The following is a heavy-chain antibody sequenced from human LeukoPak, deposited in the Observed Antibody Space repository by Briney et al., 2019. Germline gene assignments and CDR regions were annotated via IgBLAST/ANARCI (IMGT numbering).Heavy chain of an antibody. CDR2: INYSGSI. CDR1: GGSFSGYY. D-gene: IGHD6-25*01. Sequence: PSETLSLTCAVYGGSFSGYYWNWVRQPPGKGLAWIGEINYSGSINYNPSLKSRVTVSVVTSKNQFSLKLSSVTAADTAVYYCARRGAAAGRYWYFDLWGGGTLVTVSS. CDR3: ARRGAAAGRYWYFDL. J-gene: IGHJ2*01. V-gene: IGHV4-34*01.